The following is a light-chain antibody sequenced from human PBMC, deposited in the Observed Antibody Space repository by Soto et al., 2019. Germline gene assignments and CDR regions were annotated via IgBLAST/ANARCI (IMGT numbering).Light chain of an antibody. CDR2: GAS. Sequence: EILMTQSPATLSVSPGERATLSCRASQSVSSNLAWYQQKPGQAPRLLIYGASTRATGIPARFSGSGSGTEFTLTISSLQSEDFAVYYCQQYNNWWTFGQGTTV. V-gene: IGKV3-15*01. CDR3: QQYNNWWT. CDR1: QSVSSN. J-gene: IGKJ1*01.